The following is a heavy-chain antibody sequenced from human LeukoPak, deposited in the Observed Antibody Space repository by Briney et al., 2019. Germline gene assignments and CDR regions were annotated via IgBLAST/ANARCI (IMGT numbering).Heavy chain of an antibody. CDR3: AKDPYYYDSSGYYLPVDY. V-gene: IGHV3-23*01. Sequence: PGGSLRLSCAASGFTFSSYAMSWVRQAPGKGLEWVSAISGSGGSTYYADSVKGRFTIPRDNSKNTLYLQMNSLRAEDTAVYYCAKDPYYYDSSGYYLPVDYWGQGTLVTVSS. CDR2: ISGSGGST. D-gene: IGHD3-22*01. J-gene: IGHJ4*02. CDR1: GFTFSSYA.